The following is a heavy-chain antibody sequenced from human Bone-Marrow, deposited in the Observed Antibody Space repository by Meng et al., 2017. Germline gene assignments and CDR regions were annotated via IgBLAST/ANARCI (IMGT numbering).Heavy chain of an antibody. Sequence: SVKVSCKASGDTFSSYAISWVRQAPGQGLEWMGGIIPIFGSPNYAQKFQGRVTITADESTSTAYMELSSLRSEDTAIYYCARDLHFYDTSGPLNWFDPWGQGTRVTVSS. CDR3: ARDLHFYDTSGPLNWFDP. CDR2: IIPIFGSP. V-gene: IGHV1-69*13. D-gene: IGHD3-22*01. J-gene: IGHJ5*02. CDR1: GDTFSSYA.